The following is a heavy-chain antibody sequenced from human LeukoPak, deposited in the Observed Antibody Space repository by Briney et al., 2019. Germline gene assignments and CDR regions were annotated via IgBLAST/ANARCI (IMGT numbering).Heavy chain of an antibody. J-gene: IGHJ3*01. CDR2: IIPIFGTA. CDR1: GGTFSSYA. D-gene: IGHD2-15*01. Sequence: SVKVSCKASGGTFSSYAISWVRQAPGQGLEWMGGIIPIFGTANYAQKFQGRVTITTDESTSTAYMELSSLRSEDTAVYYCARDLGKSSAGGSWAFDVWGQGTMVTVS. CDR3: ARDLGKSSAGGSWAFDV. V-gene: IGHV1-69*05.